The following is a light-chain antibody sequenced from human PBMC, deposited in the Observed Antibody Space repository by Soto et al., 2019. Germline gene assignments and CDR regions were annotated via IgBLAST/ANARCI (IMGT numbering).Light chain of an antibody. CDR2: AAS. Sequence: DIQMTQSPSSLSASEGDRVTITCRASQSISNYVNWYQQKPGKAPNLLIYAASSLQGGVPSRFSARGSGTDFTLTISSLQPEDLATYYCQQSYSTPRTFGQGTKVEIK. J-gene: IGKJ1*01. CDR1: QSISNY. CDR3: QQSYSTPRT. V-gene: IGKV1-39*01.